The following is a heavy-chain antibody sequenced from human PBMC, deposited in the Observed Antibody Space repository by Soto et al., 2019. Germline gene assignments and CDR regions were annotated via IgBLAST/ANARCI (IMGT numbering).Heavy chain of an antibody. D-gene: IGHD6-6*01. Sequence: PSETLSLTCTVSGGSISDFYWSWIRQPPGKGLEWIGYIYYSGSTNYNPSLKSRVTISVDTSKNQFSLNLRSMSPADTAVYYCARVGGVAARPFDDWGQGSLVTVS. CDR2: IYYSGST. CDR1: GGSISDFY. CDR3: ARVGGVAARPFDD. V-gene: IGHV4-59*01. J-gene: IGHJ4*02.